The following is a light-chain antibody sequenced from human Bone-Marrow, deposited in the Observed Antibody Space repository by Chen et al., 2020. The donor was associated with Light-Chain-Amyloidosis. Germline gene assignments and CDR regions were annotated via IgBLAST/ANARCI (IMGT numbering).Light chain of an antibody. V-gene: IGKV3-20*01. CDR3: QQYGSSLT. J-gene: IGKJ4*01. Sequence: DIVLPQSPRTLSLSPGERATLSCRASQSVSSSYLAWYQQKPGQAPRLLIYGASSRATGIPDRFSGSGSGTDFTRTISRLEPEDFAVYYCQQYGSSLTVGGGTKVGIK. CDR2: GAS. CDR1: QSVSSSY.